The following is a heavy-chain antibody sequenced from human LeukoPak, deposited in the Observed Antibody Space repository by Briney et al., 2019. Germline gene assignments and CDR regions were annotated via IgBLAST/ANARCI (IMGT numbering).Heavy chain of an antibody. J-gene: IGHJ1*01. CDR1: GFGFSNYV. CDR3: AKDQGEQQLALAEYFQH. CDR2: ISGSGGST. D-gene: IGHD6-13*01. V-gene: IGHV3-23*01. Sequence: GGSLRLSCAASGFGFSNYVMGWVRQAPGKGLEWVSAISGSGGSTYYADSVKGRFTISRDNSKNTLYLQMNSLRAEDTAVYYCAKDQGEQQLALAEYFQHWGQGTLVTVSS.